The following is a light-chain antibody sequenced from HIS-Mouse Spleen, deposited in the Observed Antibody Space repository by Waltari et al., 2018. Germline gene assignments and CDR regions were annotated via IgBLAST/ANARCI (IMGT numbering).Light chain of an antibody. CDR2: EFS. V-gene: IGLV2-8*01. J-gene: IGLJ2*01. CDR1: SSDVGGYNL. CDR3: CSYAGSNNVV. Sequence: QSALTQPPSASGSPGQSVTISCTGTSSDVGGYNLVSWYQQHRGNAPKLMIYEFSKRSSGVPVCFSGPTCGNTPSLTVSGLTAEEDAYYYCCSYAGSNNVVFGGGTKLTVL.